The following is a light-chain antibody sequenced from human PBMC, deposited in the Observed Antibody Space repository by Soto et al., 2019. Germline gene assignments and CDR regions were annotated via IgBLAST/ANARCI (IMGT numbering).Light chain of an antibody. CDR1: QSVGSS. CDR3: LQRGDWPPLT. J-gene: IGKJ1*01. CDR2: DAS. V-gene: IGKV3-11*01. Sequence: EIVLPQSPATLSLSPGERATLSCRASQSVGSSLAWYQQKPGQAPRLLIYDASNMATGIPARFSGSGSGTDFTLTISSLESEDFAVYYCLQRGDWPPLTFGQGTKVEIK.